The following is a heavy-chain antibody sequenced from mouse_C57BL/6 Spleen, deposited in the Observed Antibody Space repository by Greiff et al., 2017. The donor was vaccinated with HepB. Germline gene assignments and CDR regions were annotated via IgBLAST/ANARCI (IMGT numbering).Heavy chain of an antibody. J-gene: IGHJ1*03. Sequence: QVQLKQPGAELVKPGASVKMSCKASGYTFTSYWITWVKQRPGQGLEWIGDIYPGSGSTNYNEKFKSKATLTVDTSSSTAYMQLSSLTSEDSAVYYWARSGGRIYYDYDWYFDVWGTGTTVTVSS. CDR1: GYTFTSYW. CDR3: ARSGGRIYYDYDWYFDV. V-gene: IGHV1-55*01. CDR2: IYPGSGST. D-gene: IGHD2-4*01.